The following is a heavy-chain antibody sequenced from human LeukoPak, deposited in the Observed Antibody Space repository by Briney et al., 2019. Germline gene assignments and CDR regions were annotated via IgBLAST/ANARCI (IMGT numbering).Heavy chain of an antibody. D-gene: IGHD2-15*01. J-gene: IGHJ4*02. CDR1: GFTFSSYS. CDR2: INSSSSTI. Sequence: GGSLRLSCAASGFTFSSYSMNWVRQAPGKGLEWVSYINSSSSTIYYADSVKGRFTISRDNAKNSLYLQMNSLRDEDTAVYYCAREPDCSRASCYPHNWGMKDYWGQGTLVTVSS. V-gene: IGHV3-48*02. CDR3: AREPDCSRASCYPHNWGMKDY.